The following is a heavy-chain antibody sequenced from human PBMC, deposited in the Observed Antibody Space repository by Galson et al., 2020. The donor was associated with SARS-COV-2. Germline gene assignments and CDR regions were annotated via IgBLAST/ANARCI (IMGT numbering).Heavy chain of an antibody. D-gene: IGHD1-26*01. CDR3: ARPSGGSYFDWFDP. CDR2: ISYDGSNK. CDR1: GFTFSSYA. J-gene: IGHJ5*02. V-gene: IGHV3-30*04. Sequence: QLGESLKISCAASGFTFSSYAMHWVRQAPGKGLEWVAVISYDGSNKYYADSVKGRFTISRDNSKNTLYLQMNSLRAEDTAVYYCARPSGGSYFDWFDPWGQGTLVTVSS.